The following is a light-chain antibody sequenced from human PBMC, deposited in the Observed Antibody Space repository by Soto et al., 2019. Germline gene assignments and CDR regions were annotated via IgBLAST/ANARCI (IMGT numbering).Light chain of an antibody. V-gene: IGLV2-14*03. J-gene: IGLJ1*01. CDR3: SSYTTSNTRQIV. CDR2: DVT. CDR1: SSDVGGYNY. Sequence: QSALTQPASVSGSPGQSITISCTGTSSDVGGYNYFSWYQHHPGKAPKLIIYDVTNRPSGVSNPFSGSKSGNTASLTISGLQPEDEADYYCSSYTTSNTRQIVFGTGTKLTVL.